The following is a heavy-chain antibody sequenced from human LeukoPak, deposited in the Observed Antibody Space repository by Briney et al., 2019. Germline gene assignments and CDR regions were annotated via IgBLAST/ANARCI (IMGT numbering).Heavy chain of an antibody. CDR3: ARDPSLRGNAFDI. CDR1: GGTFSSYA. V-gene: IGHV1-69*05. D-gene: IGHD3-10*01. Sequence: SVKVSCKASGGTFSSYAISWVRQAPGQRLEWMGRIIPIFGTANYAQKFQGRVTITTDESTSTAYMELSSLRSEDTAVYYCARDPSLRGNAFDIWGQGTMVTVSS. CDR2: IIPIFGTA. J-gene: IGHJ3*02.